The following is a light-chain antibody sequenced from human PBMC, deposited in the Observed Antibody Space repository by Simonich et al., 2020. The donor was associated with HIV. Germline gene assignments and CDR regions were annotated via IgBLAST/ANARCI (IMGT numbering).Light chain of an antibody. J-gene: IGLJ2*01. V-gene: IGLV1-44*01. CDR3: AAWDDSLNGPV. CDR2: RNN. CDR1: SSNIGSNT. Sequence: QSVLTQPPSASGTPGQRVTISCSGSSSNIGSNTVNWYQQLPGTAPKLLIYRNNQRPSGGPDRFSGSNSGTSASLAISGLQSEDEADYYCAAWDDSLNGPVFGGGTKLTVL.